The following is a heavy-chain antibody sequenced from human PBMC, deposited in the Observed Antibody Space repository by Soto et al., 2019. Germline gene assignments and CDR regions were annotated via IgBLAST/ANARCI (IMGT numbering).Heavy chain of an antibody. V-gene: IGHV4-30-4*01. CDR3: AAGRSLGTFSDY. CDR2: IYYSGYT. D-gene: IGHD7-27*01. Sequence: QVQLQESGPGLVKPSQTLSLTCTVSGGSISSGDYYWSWIRQPPGKGLEWIGYIYYSGYTYYNQSLKSRLTISLDTSKTQFSLKLSSVTAADTAVYYCAAGRSLGTFSDYWGQGTLVTVSS. J-gene: IGHJ4*02. CDR1: GGSISSGDYY.